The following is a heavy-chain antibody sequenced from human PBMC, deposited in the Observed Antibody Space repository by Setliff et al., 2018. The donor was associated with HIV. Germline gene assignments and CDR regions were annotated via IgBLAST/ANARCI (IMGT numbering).Heavy chain of an antibody. CDR2: IVAAFGST. J-gene: IGHJ3*02. V-gene: IGHV1-69*13. CDR1: GDTFRMDT. D-gene: IGHD3-10*01. CDR3: ARDGSGILRGTFDI. Sequence: ASVKVSCKASGDTFRMDTISWLRQAPGHGPEWVGGIVAAFGSTTYAQKFQGRVRITADASTSTVYMELRSLTPEDTAVYYCARDGSGILRGTFDIWGQGTLVTVSS.